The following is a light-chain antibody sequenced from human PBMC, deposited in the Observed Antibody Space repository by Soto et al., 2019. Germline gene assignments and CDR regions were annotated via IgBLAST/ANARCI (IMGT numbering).Light chain of an antibody. CDR3: SSYTSSSTYV. V-gene: IGLV2-18*02. J-gene: IGLJ1*01. CDR2: DVS. CDR1: SSDVGGSNG. Sequence: QSVLTQPPSVSGSPGLSVAISCTGTSSDVGGSNGVSWYQQPPGTAPKLMIYDVSNRPSGVPDRFSGSKSGNTASLTISGLQAVDEGDYYCSSYTSSSTYVFGTGTKVTVL.